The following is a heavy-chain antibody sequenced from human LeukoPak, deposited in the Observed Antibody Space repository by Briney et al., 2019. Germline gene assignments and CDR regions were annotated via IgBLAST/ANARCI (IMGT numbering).Heavy chain of an antibody. V-gene: IGHV1-69*04. CDR3: ARALRGGDYSADY. CDR1: GGTFSSYA. CDR2: IIPILGIA. J-gene: IGHJ4*02. Sequence: ASVKVSCKASGGTFSSYAISWVRQAPGQGLEWMGRIIPILGIATYAQKFQERVTISADKSTSTAYMELSSLRSEDTAVYYCARALRGGDYSADYWGQGTLVTVSS. D-gene: IGHD2-15*01.